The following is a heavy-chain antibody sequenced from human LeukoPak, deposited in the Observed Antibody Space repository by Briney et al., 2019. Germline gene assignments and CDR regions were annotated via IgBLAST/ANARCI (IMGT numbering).Heavy chain of an antibody. V-gene: IGHV3-11*01. D-gene: IGHD3-10*01. CDR1: GFTFSDYY. J-gene: IGHJ4*02. CDR2: ISSSGSSI. Sequence: GGSLRLSCAASGFTFSDYYMSWIRQAPGEGLEWVSYISSSGSSIYYADSVKGRFTISRDNAKNSLYLQMNSLRAEDTAVYFCARDPRVGSNYYGSGSYSWSQGTLVTVSS. CDR3: ARDPRVGSNYYGSGSYS.